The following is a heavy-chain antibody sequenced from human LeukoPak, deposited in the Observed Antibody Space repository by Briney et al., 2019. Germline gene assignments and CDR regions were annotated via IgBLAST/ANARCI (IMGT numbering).Heavy chain of an antibody. D-gene: IGHD1-26*01. CDR3: ARGGSYRYYFDY. CDR1: GGSISSYY. Sequence: ASETLSLTCTVSGGSISSYYWSWIRQPPGKGLEWIGYIYYSGSTNYNPSLKSRVTISVDTSKNQFSLKLSSVTAVDTAVYYCARGGSYRYYFDYWGQRTLVTVSS. CDR2: IYYSGST. J-gene: IGHJ4*02. V-gene: IGHV4-59*01.